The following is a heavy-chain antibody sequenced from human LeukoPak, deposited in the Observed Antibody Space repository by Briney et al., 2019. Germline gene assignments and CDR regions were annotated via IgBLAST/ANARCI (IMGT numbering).Heavy chain of an antibody. Sequence: ASVKVSCKASGYTFTSYDINWVRQATGQGLEWMGWMNPNSGNTGYAQKFQGRITMTRNTSISTAYMELSSLRSEDTAVYYCARGLGFGEFSDYWGQGTLVTVSS. D-gene: IGHD3-10*01. V-gene: IGHV1-8*01. CDR1: GYTFTSYD. J-gene: IGHJ4*02. CDR3: ARGLGFGEFSDY. CDR2: MNPNSGNT.